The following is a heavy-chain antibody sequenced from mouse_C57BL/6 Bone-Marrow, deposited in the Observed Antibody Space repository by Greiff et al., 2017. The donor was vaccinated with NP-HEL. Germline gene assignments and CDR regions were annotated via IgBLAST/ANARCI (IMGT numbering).Heavy chain of an antibody. D-gene: IGHD3-1*01. Sequence: VQLQQSGPELVKPGASVKISCKASGYTFTDYYMNWVKQSHGKSLEWIGDINPNNGGTSYNQKFKGKATLTVDKSSSTAYMELRSLTSEDSAVYYCARRRGSGRHWYFDVWGTGTTVTVSS. V-gene: IGHV1-26*01. CDR1: GYTFTDYY. CDR2: INPNNGGT. J-gene: IGHJ1*03. CDR3: ARRRGSGRHWYFDV.